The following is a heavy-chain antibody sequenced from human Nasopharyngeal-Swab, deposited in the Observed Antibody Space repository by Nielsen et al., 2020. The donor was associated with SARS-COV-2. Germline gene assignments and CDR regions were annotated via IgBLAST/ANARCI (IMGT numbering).Heavy chain of an antibody. J-gene: IGHJ4*02. D-gene: IGHD7-27*01. CDR2: IKSKTDGGTT. CDR3: TTDLGSSGFDY. Sequence: VRQAPGKGPEWVGRIKSKTDGGTTDYAAPVKGRFTISRDDSKNTLYLQMNSLKTEDTAVYYCTTDLGSSGFDYWGQGTLVTVSS. V-gene: IGHV3-15*07.